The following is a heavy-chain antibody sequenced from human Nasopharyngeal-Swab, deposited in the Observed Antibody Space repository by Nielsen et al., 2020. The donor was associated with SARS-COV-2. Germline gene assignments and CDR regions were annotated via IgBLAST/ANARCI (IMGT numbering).Heavy chain of an antibody. CDR2: IYYSGST. J-gene: IGHJ3*02. Sequence: RQALGKGLEWLGSIYYSGSTYYNPSLKSRVTISVDTSKNQFSLKLSSVTAADTAVYYCARQGTRCSGGSCYWDAFDIWGQGTMVTVSS. D-gene: IGHD2-15*01. CDR3: ARQGTRCSGGSCYWDAFDI. V-gene: IGHV4-39*01.